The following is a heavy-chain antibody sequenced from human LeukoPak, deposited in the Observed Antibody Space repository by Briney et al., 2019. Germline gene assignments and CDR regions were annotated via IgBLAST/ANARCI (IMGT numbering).Heavy chain of an antibody. J-gene: IGHJ5*02. CDR1: GYTFTCYG. CDR3: AREYSSGPFDP. Sequence: ASVRVSCKASGYTFTCYGISWVRQAPGQGLEWMGWISAYNGNTNYAQKLQGRVTMTTDTSTSTAYMELRSLRSDDTAVYYCAREYSSGPFDPWGQGTLVTVSS. V-gene: IGHV1-18*01. CDR2: ISAYNGNT. D-gene: IGHD6-19*01.